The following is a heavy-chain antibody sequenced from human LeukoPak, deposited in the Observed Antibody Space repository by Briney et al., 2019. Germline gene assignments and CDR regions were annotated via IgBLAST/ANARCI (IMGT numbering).Heavy chain of an antibody. Sequence: GRSLRLSCAASGFTFDDYAMHWDRQAPGKGLEWVSSIGWNSGSLDYAASVKGRFIISRDNARNSLYLQMNSLRAEDTALYYCARDKGEVVAGNAFDIWAQGTLVTVSS. CDR3: ARDKGEVVAGNAFDI. CDR2: IGWNSGSL. J-gene: IGHJ3*02. D-gene: IGHD2-15*01. CDR1: GFTFDDYA. V-gene: IGHV3-9*01.